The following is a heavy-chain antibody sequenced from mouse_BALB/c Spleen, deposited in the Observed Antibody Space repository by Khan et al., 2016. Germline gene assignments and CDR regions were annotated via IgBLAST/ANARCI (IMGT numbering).Heavy chain of an antibody. CDR2: INPDSRTI. CDR1: GFDFRGFW. J-gene: IGHJ3*01. V-gene: IGHV4-1*02. D-gene: IGHD1-1*01. Sequence: EVKLLESGGGLVQPGGSLKLSCAASGFDFRGFWMSWVRQAPGKGLEWIGEINPDSRTINYSPSLKDKFTISRDNAKRTLYLQISNVRSEDTALYYCARAGYYGYLAYWGQGTLVSISA. CDR3: ARAGYYGYLAY.